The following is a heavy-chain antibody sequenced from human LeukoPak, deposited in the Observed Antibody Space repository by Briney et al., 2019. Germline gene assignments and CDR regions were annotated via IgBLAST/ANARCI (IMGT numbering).Heavy chain of an antibody. D-gene: IGHD1-26*01. J-gene: IGHJ5*02. CDR1: GGSTRTSSYC. Sequence: SETLSLTCIVSGGSTRTSSYCWGWIRQTPGKGLEGIRSIHYSRSTYYNPSLKSRVTISVESTQFSLNLMSVTPADTATYYCAGDDAASYYSWFGTWGQGILVTVSS. CDR3: AGDDAASYYSWFGT. CDR2: IHYSRST. V-gene: IGHV4-39*07.